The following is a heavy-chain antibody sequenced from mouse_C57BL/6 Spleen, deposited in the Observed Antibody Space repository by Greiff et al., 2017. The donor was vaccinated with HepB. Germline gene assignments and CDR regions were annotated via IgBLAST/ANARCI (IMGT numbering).Heavy chain of an antibody. Sequence: EVKLQESGGGLVKPGGSLKLSCAASGFTFSDYGMHWVRQAPEKGLEWVAYISSGSSTIYYADTVKGRFTISRDNAKNTLFLQMTSLRSEDTAMYYCARIPYYDYAMDYWGQGTSVTVSS. J-gene: IGHJ4*01. V-gene: IGHV5-17*01. CDR1: GFTFSDYG. CDR2: ISSGSSTI. CDR3: ARIPYYDYAMDY. D-gene: IGHD2-4*01.